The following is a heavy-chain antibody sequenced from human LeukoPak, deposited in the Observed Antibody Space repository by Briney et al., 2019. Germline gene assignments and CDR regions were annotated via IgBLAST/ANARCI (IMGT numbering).Heavy chain of an antibody. D-gene: IGHD2-2*01. J-gene: IGHJ4*02. CDR3: AKAGCSSTSCYEDY. Sequence: PGGSLRLSCAASGFTFSSYAMSWVRQAPGKGLEWVSAISGSGGSTYYAGSVKGRFTISRDNSKNTLYLQMNSLRAEDTAVYYCAKAGCSSTSCYEDYWGQGTLVTVSS. V-gene: IGHV3-23*01. CDR2: ISGSGGST. CDR1: GFTFSSYA.